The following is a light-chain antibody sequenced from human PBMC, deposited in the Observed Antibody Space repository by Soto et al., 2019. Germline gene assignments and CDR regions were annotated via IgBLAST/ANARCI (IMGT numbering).Light chain of an antibody. CDR3: YSLAGSKNYYL. J-gene: IGLJ1*01. CDR2: EVS. V-gene: IGLV2-8*01. CDR1: SSDIGGYDF. Sequence: QSVLTQPPSASGSPGQSVTISCTGSSSDIGGYDFVSWYQQHPGKVPKLLIYEVSKRPSGVPDRFSGSKSGNTASLTVSGLQSDDEAYYYCYSLAGSKNYYLFGPGTKLTVL.